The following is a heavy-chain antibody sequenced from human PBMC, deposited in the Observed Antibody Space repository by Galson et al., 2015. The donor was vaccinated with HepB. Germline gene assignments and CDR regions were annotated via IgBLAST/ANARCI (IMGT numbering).Heavy chain of an antibody. Sequence: SLRLSCAASGFTFNSYAMNWVRQAPGKGLEWVSGISGSGNMKYYADSVKGRFTISRDNPKNTLYLQMNSLRAEDTAVYYCAKAGEGYYFDYWGQGTLVTFSS. CDR1: GFTFNSYA. CDR2: ISGSGNMK. D-gene: IGHD3-16*01. V-gene: IGHV3-23*01. CDR3: AKAGEGYYFDY. J-gene: IGHJ4*02.